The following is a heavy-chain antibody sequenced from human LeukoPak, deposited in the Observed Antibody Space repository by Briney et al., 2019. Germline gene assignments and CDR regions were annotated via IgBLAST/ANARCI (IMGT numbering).Heavy chain of an antibody. V-gene: IGHV1-18*01. CDR2: VSGYNGDT. J-gene: IGHJ3*02. Sequence: ASVKVSCKASGYTFTHYGVSWVRQAPGQGLEWMGWVSGYNGDTDYAQKFQGRVTMTTDTSTTTAYMELKNLRADDTVVYYCARSHAFDIWGQGTMVTVSS. CDR3: ARSHAFDI. CDR1: GYTFTHYG.